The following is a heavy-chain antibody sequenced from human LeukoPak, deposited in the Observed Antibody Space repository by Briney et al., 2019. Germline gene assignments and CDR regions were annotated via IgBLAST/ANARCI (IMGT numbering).Heavy chain of an antibody. V-gene: IGHV4-39*01. CDR1: GDSVTNTNF. D-gene: IGHD6-19*01. Sequence: SEALSLTCTVSGDSVTNTNFWGWIRQPPGKGLEWIGSIYYSGSTYYNPSLKSRVTISVDTSKNQFSLKLSSVTAADTAVYYCARRWSSGWLFDYWGQGTLVTVSS. CDR3: ARRWSSGWLFDY. J-gene: IGHJ4*02. CDR2: IYYSGST.